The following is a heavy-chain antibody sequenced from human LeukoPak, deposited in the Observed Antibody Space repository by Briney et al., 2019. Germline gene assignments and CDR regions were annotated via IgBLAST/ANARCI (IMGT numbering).Heavy chain of an antibody. CDR2: IQSDGSNT. D-gene: IGHD2-15*01. V-gene: IGHV3-30*02. CDR3: AKRYCKSATCRSDMDA. CDR1: GFTFSNYG. Sequence: PGGSLRLSCAASGFTFSNYGMHWVRQAPGRGLEWVALIQSDGSNTYSADSVKDRFTISRDNPRNTLHLQMNRLRPEDTAVYYCAKRYCKSATCRSDMDAWGQGTTVTVSS. J-gene: IGHJ6*02.